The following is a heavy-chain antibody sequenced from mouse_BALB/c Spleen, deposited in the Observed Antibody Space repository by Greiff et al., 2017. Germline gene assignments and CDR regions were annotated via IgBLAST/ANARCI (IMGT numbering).Heavy chain of an antibody. CDR2: ISTYNGNT. V-gene: IGHV1-67*01. CDR1: GYTFTDYA. CDR3: ARSSIYYYGRGYFDY. Sequence: QVQLKQSGPEVVRPGVSVKISCKGSGYTFTDYAMHWVKQSHAKSLEWIGVISTYNGNTNYNQKFKGKATMTVDKSSSTAYMELARLTSEDSAIYYCARSSIYYYGRGYFDYWGQGTTLTVSS. J-gene: IGHJ2*01. D-gene: IGHD1-1*01.